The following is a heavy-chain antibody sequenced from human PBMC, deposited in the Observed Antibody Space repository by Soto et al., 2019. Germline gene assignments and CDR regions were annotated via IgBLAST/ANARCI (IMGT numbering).Heavy chain of an antibody. D-gene: IGHD2-8*02. CDR1: GFICSSYD. CDR3: AKATATGGGAFEI. V-gene: IGHV3-23*01. CDR2: ILVGGST. Sequence: EVQMLESGGGLAQPGGSLRLSCAVSGFICSSYDMSWVRQAPGKGLEWVSTILVGGSTHYEDSVKGRFTISRDTSKNMVYLQMNSLTAGDTAVYYCAKATATGGGAFEIYGQGTMVTVSS. J-gene: IGHJ3*02.